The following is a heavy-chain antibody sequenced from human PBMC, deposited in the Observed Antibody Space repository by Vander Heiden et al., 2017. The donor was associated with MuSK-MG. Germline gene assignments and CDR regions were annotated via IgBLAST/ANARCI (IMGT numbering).Heavy chain of an antibody. CDR1: GFTVSSNY. V-gene: IGHV3-66*01. CDR3: ARGDGIDSSGWYY. J-gene: IGHJ4*02. Sequence: EVQLVESGGGLVQPGGSLRLSCAASGFTVSSNYMSWVRQAPGKGLEWVSVIYSGGSTYYADSVKGRFTISRDNSKNTLNLQMNSLRAEDTAVYYCARGDGIDSSGWYYWGQGTLVTVSS. CDR2: IYSGGST. D-gene: IGHD6-19*01.